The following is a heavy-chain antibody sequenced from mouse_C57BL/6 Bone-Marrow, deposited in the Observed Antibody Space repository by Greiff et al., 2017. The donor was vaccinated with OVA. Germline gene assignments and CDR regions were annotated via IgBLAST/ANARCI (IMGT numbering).Heavy chain of an antibody. CDR3: ARSYYGSSYVRWYFDV. J-gene: IGHJ1*03. Sequence: QVQLQQPGAELVRPGSSVTLSCKASGYTFTSYWMHWVKQRPIQGLEWIGNIDPSDSETHYNQKFKDKATLTVDKSSSTAYMQLSSLTAEDSAVYYCARSYYGSSYVRWYFDVWGTGTTGTVSS. V-gene: IGHV1-52*01. CDR1: GYTFTSYW. D-gene: IGHD1-1*01. CDR2: IDPSDSET.